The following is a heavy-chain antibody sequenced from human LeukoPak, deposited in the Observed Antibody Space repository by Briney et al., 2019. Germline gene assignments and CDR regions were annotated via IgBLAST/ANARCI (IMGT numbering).Heavy chain of an antibody. Sequence: GGSLRLSCAASGFTFNNYGMHWVRQAPGKGLEWLAFIRYDGSNTYYADSVKGRFTVSRDDSKNTLYLQMNSLRTEDTAMYYCARGGSSWDFAFDIWGQGTMVTVSS. V-gene: IGHV3-30*02. D-gene: IGHD6-13*01. CDR2: IRYDGSNT. CDR3: ARGGSSWDFAFDI. CDR1: GFTFNNYG. J-gene: IGHJ3*02.